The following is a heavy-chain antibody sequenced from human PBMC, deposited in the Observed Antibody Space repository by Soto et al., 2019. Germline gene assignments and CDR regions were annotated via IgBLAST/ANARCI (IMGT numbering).Heavy chain of an antibody. CDR1: GFTFSSYE. V-gene: IGHV3-48*03. Sequence: GGSLRLSCAASGFTFSSYEMNWVRQAPGRGLEWVSYISSSGSTIYYADSVKGRFTISRDNAKNSLYLQMNSPRAEDTAVYYCATGIAACQDYWGQGTLVTVSS. J-gene: IGHJ4*02. CDR2: ISSSGSTI. CDR3: ATGIAACQDY. D-gene: IGHD6-6*01.